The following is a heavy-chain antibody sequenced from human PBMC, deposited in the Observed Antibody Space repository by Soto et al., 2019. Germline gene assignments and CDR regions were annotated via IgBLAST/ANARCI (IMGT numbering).Heavy chain of an antibody. CDR2: IYFSGGT. J-gene: IGHJ4*02. CDR1: GGSFSGYY. Sequence: PSETLSLTCAVYGGSFSGYYWTWIRQPPGKGLDCIGYIYFSGGTNYNPSLKSRVTISVDTSKNQFSLKLSSVTAADTAVYYCARENHGDYDYWGQGTLVTVSS. D-gene: IGHD4-17*01. CDR3: ARENHGDYDY. V-gene: IGHV4-34*11.